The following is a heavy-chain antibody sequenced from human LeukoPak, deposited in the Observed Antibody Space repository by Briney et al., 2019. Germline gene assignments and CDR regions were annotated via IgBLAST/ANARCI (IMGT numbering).Heavy chain of an antibody. Sequence: ASVKVSCKASGYTFTSYDINWVRQATGQGLEWMGWMNPNSGNTGYAQKFQGRVTMTRNTSISTAYMELSSLRSEDTAVYYCARGRIIHYGSGGYYLHYYYYGMDVWGQGTTVTVSS. V-gene: IGHV1-8*01. J-gene: IGHJ6*02. D-gene: IGHD3-10*01. CDR3: ARGRIIHYGSGGYYLHYYYYGMDV. CDR2: MNPNSGNT. CDR1: GYTFTSYD.